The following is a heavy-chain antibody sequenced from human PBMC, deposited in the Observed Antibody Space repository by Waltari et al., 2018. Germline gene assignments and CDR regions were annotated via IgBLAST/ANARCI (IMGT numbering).Heavy chain of an antibody. D-gene: IGHD3-10*01. CDR3: ARIWFRELSRPRGNFDY. Sequence: QVQLQESGPGLVKPSETLSLTCAVSGYSIRSGYYWGWIRLPPGKGLEWIGSIYHSGSTYYNPSLKSRVTISVDTSKNQFSLKLSSVTAADTAVYYCARIWFRELSRPRGNFDYWGQGTLVTVSS. CDR1: GYSIRSGYY. V-gene: IGHV4-38-2*01. J-gene: IGHJ4*02. CDR2: IYHSGST.